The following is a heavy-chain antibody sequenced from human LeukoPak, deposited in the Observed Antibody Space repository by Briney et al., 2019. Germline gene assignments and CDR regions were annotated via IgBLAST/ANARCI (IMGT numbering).Heavy chain of an antibody. D-gene: IGHD6-6*01. V-gene: IGHV4-59*11. J-gene: IGHJ4*02. CDR3: ARAGGDTTSSQALDY. CDR1: GASISSHY. CDR2: ISYRGST. Sequence: KPSETLSLTCTVSGASISSHYWSWIRQPPGKGLEWIGYISYRGSTDYNPSLKSRVTISVDTSKNQFSLKMSSVTAADTAVYYCARAGGDTTSSQALDYWGQGTLVTVSS.